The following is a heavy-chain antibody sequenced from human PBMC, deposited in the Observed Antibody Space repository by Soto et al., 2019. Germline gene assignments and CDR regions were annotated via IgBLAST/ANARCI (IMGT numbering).Heavy chain of an antibody. Sequence: QGQLVQSGAEVKKPGASVKVSCGTSGFSFTSYSFHWVRQAPAQGLQWMGWINAGRGKTKYSQQFQGRVTFTWDTSANTVYMELSRLTYEDTSVFYCARWIYNGYFDYWGQGTLVTVSA. CDR2: INAGRGKT. J-gene: IGHJ4*02. V-gene: IGHV1-3*01. CDR1: GFSFTSYS. CDR3: ARWIYNGYFDY. D-gene: IGHD1-1*01.